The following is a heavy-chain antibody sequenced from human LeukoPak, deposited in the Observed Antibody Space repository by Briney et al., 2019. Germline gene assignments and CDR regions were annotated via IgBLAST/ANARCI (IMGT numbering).Heavy chain of an antibody. CDR1: GYTFTSYG. CDR3: ARDGDYYDSSGYYSGAFDY. CDR2: ISAYNGNT. V-gene: IGHV1-18*01. J-gene: IGHJ4*02. D-gene: IGHD3-22*01. Sequence: VASVTVSCKASGYTFTSYGISWVRQAPGQGLEWMGWISAYNGNTNYAQKLQGRVTMTTDTSTSTAYMELRSLRSDDTAVYYCARDGDYYDSSGYYSGAFDYWGQGTLVTVSS.